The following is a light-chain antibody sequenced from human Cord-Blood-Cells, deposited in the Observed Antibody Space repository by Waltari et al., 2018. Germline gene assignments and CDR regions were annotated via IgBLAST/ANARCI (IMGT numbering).Light chain of an antibody. CDR3: SSYTSSSTLGYV. CDR1: SSDVGGYNY. Sequence: QSALTQPASVSGSPGQSITISCTGTSSDVGGYNYVSWYQQHPGKAPKLMLYEVSNVPSGVSNRFSGSKSGNTATLTISGLQAEDEADYYCSSYTSSSTLGYVFGTGTKVTVL. CDR2: EVS. J-gene: IGLJ1*01. V-gene: IGLV2-14*01.